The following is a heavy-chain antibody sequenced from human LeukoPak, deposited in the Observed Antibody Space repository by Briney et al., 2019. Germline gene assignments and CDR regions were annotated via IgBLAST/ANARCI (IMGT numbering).Heavy chain of an antibody. CDR1: GGSISSGSYY. V-gene: IGHV4-61*02. Sequence: SETLSLTCTVSGGSISSGSYYWSWIRQPAGKGLEWIGRIYTSGSTNYNPSLKSRVTISVDTSKNQFSLKLSSVTAADTAVYYCARASELLDSSSSLVYYFDYWGQGTLVTVSS. D-gene: IGHD6-6*01. CDR2: IYTSGST. J-gene: IGHJ4*02. CDR3: ARASELLDSSSSLVYYFDY.